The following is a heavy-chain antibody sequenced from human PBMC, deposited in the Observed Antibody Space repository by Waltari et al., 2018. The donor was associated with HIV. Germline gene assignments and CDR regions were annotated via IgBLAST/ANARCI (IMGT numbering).Heavy chain of an antibody. CDR3: VKAKVVSAYYYSLEY. D-gene: IGHD3-22*01. J-gene: IGHJ4*02. V-gene: IGHV3-30*18. CDR1: GFTFSSYG. CDR2: ISYDGGTK. Sequence: QVHLVESGGGVVQPGRSLRLSCATSGFTFSSYGMHWVRHAPGKGLEWIAVISYDGGTKSYADSVKGRFIISRDNSRNTLYLQLSTLRPEDTALYFCVKAKVVSAYYYSLEYWGQGTLVTVSS.